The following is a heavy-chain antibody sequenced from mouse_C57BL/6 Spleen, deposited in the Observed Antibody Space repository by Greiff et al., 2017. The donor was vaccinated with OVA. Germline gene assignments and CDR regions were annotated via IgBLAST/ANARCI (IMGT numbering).Heavy chain of an antibody. CDR1: GYTFTSYW. D-gene: IGHD2-5*01. CDR3: ARSDYSNSYYVGY. V-gene: IGHV1-64*01. J-gene: IGHJ2*01. CDR2: IHPTSGST. Sequence: VQLQQPGAELVKPGASVKLSCKASGYTFTSYWLHWVKQRPGQGLEWIGLIHPTSGSTNYNEKLKSKATLTVDNSASTADMQLSSLTSEDAAVYYCARSDYSNSYYVGYWGQGTTLTVSS.